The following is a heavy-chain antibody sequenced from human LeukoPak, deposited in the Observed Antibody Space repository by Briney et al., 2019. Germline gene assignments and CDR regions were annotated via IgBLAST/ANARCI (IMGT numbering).Heavy chain of an antibody. Sequence: SETLSLTCTVSGGSISSSSYYWGWIRQPPGKGLEWIGSIYSSGSTYYNPSLKSRVTISVDTSKNQFSLKLSSVTAADTAVYYCAKDWSSYWQLALLDYWGQGTLVTVSS. J-gene: IGHJ4*02. CDR3: AKDWSSYWQLALLDY. CDR2: IYSSGST. CDR1: GGSISSSSYY. V-gene: IGHV4-39*02. D-gene: IGHD6-6*01.